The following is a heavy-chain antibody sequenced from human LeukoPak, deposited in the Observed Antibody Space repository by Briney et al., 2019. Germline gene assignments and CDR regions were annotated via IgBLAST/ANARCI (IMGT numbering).Heavy chain of an antibody. CDR2: ISGSGSTI. Sequence: GGSLRLSCAASGFTFSDYSVSWIRQAPGKGLEWVSYISGSGSTINYADSVKGRFTISRDNAKNSLDLQMNSLRADDTAVYYCARGHLVSIDYWGQGTLVTVSS. D-gene: IGHD1-14*01. J-gene: IGHJ4*02. V-gene: IGHV3-11*04. CDR3: ARGHLVSIDY. CDR1: GFTFSDYS.